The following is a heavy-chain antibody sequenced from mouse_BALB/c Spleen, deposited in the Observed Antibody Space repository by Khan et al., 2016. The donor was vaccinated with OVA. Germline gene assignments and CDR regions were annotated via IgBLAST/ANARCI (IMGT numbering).Heavy chain of an antibody. D-gene: IGHD2-14*01. J-gene: IGHJ2*01. Sequence: EVQLQESGPGLVKPSQSLSLTCTVTGYSITSDYAWTWIRQFPGDKLGWVGYISYSGSTSYNPYLKSRISMTRDTSQSWFFLQFSYVTTEDTATEYCAVYRFYYRYSFFDYWGQGTTLTVSS. CDR2: ISYSGST. CDR1: GYSITSDYA. V-gene: IGHV3-2*02. CDR3: AVYRFYYRYSFFDY.